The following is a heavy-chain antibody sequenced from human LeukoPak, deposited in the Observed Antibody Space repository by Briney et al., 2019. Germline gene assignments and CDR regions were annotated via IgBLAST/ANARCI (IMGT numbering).Heavy chain of an antibody. D-gene: IGHD2-15*01. J-gene: IGHJ5*02. CDR2: INPSGGST. V-gene: IGHV1-46*01. CDR3: AREAVEYCSGGSCSNWFDP. Sequence: GASVKVSCKASGYTFTSYYMHWVRQAPGQGLEWMGIINPSGGSTSYAQKFQGRVTMTRDTSTSTVYMELSSPRSEDTAVYYCAREAVEYCSGGSCSNWFDPWGQGTLVTVSS. CDR1: GYTFTSYY.